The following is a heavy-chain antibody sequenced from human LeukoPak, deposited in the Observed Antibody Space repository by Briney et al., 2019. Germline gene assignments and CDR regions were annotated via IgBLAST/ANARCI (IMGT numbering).Heavy chain of an antibody. D-gene: IGHD3-10*01. J-gene: IGHJ3*02. CDR2: IYYNGNT. CDR1: GGSVSSYY. V-gene: IGHV4-59*08. Sequence: SETLSLTCTVSGGSVSSYYWSWTRQPPGKGLQWIGYIYYNGNTNYNPSLKSRVTISVDTSKNQFSLKLSSVTAADTAVYYCARHGGITMVRGLLSAFDIWGQGTMVTVSS. CDR3: ARHGGITMVRGLLSAFDI.